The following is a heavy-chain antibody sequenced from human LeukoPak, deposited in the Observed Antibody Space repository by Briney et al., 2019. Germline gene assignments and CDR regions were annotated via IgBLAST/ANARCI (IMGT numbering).Heavy chain of an antibody. V-gene: IGHV4-34*01. CDR1: GGSISSYY. Sequence: SETLSLTCTVSGGSISSYYWSWIRQPPGKGLEWIGEINHSGSTNYNPSLKSRVTISVDTSKNQFSLKLSSVTAADTAVYYCARAPTVAGTYFDLWGRGTLVTVSS. CDR2: INHSGST. D-gene: IGHD6-19*01. J-gene: IGHJ2*01. CDR3: ARAPTVAGTYFDL.